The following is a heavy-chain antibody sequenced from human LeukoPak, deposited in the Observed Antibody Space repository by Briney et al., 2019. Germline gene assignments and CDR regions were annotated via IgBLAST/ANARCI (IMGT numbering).Heavy chain of an antibody. CDR3: ARSPTRSLRVGEFDF. Sequence: PGGSLRLSCAASGFTFSNYAIHWVRQAPGKGLEWVAVISYDEDNKYYAESVKGRFAISRDNSKDTLYLQMNSLRAGDTAVYYCARSPTRSLRVGEFDFWGQGTLVTVSS. J-gene: IGHJ4*02. CDR2: ISYDEDNK. D-gene: IGHD1-26*01. CDR1: GFTFSNYA. V-gene: IGHV3-30*09.